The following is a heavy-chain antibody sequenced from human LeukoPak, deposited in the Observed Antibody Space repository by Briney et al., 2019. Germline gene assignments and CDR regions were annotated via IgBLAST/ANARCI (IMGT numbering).Heavy chain of an antibody. D-gene: IGHD3-3*01. J-gene: IGHJ3*02. Sequence: GGSLRLSCAASGFTFSSYGMHWVRQAPGKGLEWVAVISYDGSNKYYADSVKGRFTISRDNSKNTLYLQMNSLRAEDTAVYYCARELRGGAFDIWGQGTMVTVSS. CDR2: ISYDGSNK. CDR1: GFTFSSYG. CDR3: ARELRGGAFDI. V-gene: IGHV3-30*19.